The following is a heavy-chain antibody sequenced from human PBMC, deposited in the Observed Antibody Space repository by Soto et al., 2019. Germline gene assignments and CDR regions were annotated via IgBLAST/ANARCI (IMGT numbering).Heavy chain of an antibody. CDR1: GFTFSSYA. V-gene: IGHV3-23*01. CDR3: AKAVLLWFGQPLYYFDY. D-gene: IGHD3-10*01. J-gene: IGHJ4*02. Sequence: GSLRLSCAASGFTFSSYAMSWVRQAPGKGLEWVSAISGSGGSTYYADSVKGRFTISRDNSKNTLYLQMNSLRAEDTAVYYCAKAVLLWFGQPLYYFDYWGQGTLVTVSS. CDR2: ISGSGGST.